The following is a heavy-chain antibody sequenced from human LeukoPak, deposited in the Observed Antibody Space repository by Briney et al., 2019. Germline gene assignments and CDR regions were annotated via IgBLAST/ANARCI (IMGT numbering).Heavy chain of an antibody. CDR3: ARGVGSYGDYGVRYDAFDI. Sequence: SETLSLTCAVSGGSFSGYYWSWIRQPPGKGLEWIGEISHSGSTNYNPSLKSRVTISVDTSKNQFSLKLSSVTAADTAVYYCARGVGSYGDYGVRYDAFDIWGQGTMVTVSS. J-gene: IGHJ3*02. CDR1: GGSFSGYY. D-gene: IGHD4-17*01. CDR2: ISHSGST. V-gene: IGHV4-34*01.